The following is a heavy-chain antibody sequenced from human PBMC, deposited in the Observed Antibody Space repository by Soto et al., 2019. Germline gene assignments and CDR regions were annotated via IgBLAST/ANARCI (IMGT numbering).Heavy chain of an antibody. CDR1: GVTFSSYG. D-gene: IGHD3-22*01. Sequence: PGGSLRLSCAASGVTFSSYGMHWVRQAPGKGLEWGAVISYDGSNKYYADSVKGRFTISRDNSENTLYLQMNSLRAEDTAVYYCAGAHSTGYYDSSGYYLVDYWGQGTLVTVSS. CDR2: ISYDGSNK. J-gene: IGHJ4*02. V-gene: IGHV3-30*03. CDR3: AGAHSTGYYDSSGYYLVDY.